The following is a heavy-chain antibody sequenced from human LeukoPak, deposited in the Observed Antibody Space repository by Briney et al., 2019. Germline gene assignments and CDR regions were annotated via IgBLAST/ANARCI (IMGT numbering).Heavy chain of an antibody. CDR3: AKDAQRGFDYSNSLEY. D-gene: IGHD4-11*01. CDR1: GFTFNHYA. CDR2: IWSDATNR. V-gene: IGHV3-33*06. J-gene: IGHJ4*02. Sequence: GGSLRLSCAATGFTFNHYAMRWVRQAPGKGLEWVAVIWSDATNRYYADSVKGRFTISRDDAGKTVYLQMSSLRPEDTGVYYCAKDAQRGFDYSNSLEYWGQGTPVTVST.